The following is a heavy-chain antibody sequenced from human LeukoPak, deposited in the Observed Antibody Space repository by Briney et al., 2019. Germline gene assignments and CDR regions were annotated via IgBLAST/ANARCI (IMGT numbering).Heavy chain of an antibody. Sequence: GGSLRLSCAASGFTFNDYYMSWIRQAPGKGLEWVSYISSSGSTIYYADSVKGRFTISRDNAKNSLYLQMNSLRAEDTAVYYCARVGDSSGYWWYYFDYWGQGTLVTVSS. CDR1: GFTFNDYY. CDR2: ISSSGSTI. V-gene: IGHV3-11*01. J-gene: IGHJ4*02. D-gene: IGHD3-22*01. CDR3: ARVGDSSGYWWYYFDY.